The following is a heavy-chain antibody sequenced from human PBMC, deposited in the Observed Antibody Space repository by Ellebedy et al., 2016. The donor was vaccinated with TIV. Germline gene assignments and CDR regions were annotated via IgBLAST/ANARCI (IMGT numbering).Heavy chain of an antibody. J-gene: IGHJ4*02. CDR1: GFTVSSNY. Sequence: GESLKISYAASGFTVSSNYMNWVRQTPGKGLEWVSVIYSGGSTYYADSVKGRFTVSRDNSKNTLYLQMNSLRAEDTAVYYCARGVYDSSDYYPFDYWGQGTLVTVSS. CDR3: ARGVYDSSDYYPFDY. D-gene: IGHD3-22*01. V-gene: IGHV3-66*01. CDR2: IYSGGST.